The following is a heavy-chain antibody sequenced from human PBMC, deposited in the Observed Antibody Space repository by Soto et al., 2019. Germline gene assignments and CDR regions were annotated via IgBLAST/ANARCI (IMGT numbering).Heavy chain of an antibody. J-gene: IGHJ4*02. CDR3: ARSSDWSGKVIFLFDY. CDR1: GYSFTSNW. CDR2: IYPGDSDT. Sequence: GESLKISCKASGYSFTSNWIAWVRQMPGKGLEWMGIIYPGDSDTRYSPSFQGQVTISADKSIDTAYLQWSSLKASDTAMYYCARSSDWSGKVIFLFDYWGQGTLVTVSS. V-gene: IGHV5-51*01. D-gene: IGHD6-19*01.